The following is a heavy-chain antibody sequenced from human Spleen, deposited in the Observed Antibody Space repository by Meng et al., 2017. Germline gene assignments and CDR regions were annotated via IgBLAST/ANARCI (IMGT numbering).Heavy chain of an antibody. CDR2: INPNSGGT. Sequence: ASVKVSCKASGYTFTGYYMHWVRQAPGQGLEWMGWINPNSGGTNYAQNFQGRVTMTRDTSISTAYMDLSRLTSDDTAVYYCARDSGDSSGWTFDYWGQGTLVTVSS. CDR3: ARDSGDSSGWTFDY. CDR1: GYTFTGYY. D-gene: IGHD6-19*01. J-gene: IGHJ4*02. V-gene: IGHV1-2*02.